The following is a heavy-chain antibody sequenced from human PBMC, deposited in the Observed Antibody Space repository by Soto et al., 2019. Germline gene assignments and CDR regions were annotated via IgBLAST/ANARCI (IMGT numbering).Heavy chain of an antibody. J-gene: IGHJ4*02. CDR3: AKDMDLGSPSPFDY. D-gene: IGHD3-10*01. CDR1: GVTISSHA. V-gene: IGHV3-23*01. CDR2: IGRDVRST. Sequence: PGGSLTLSCAASGVTISSHAMSWVRQAPGKGLEWVSIIGRDVRSTYYADSVKGRFIISRDTSKNTLFLQMNSLRAEDTAVYYCAKDMDLGSPSPFDYWGQGTLVTVSS.